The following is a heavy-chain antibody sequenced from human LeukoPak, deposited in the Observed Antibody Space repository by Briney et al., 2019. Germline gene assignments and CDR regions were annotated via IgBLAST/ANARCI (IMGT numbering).Heavy chain of an antibody. J-gene: IGHJ4*02. CDR1: GFKFSDYW. CDR2: IKYDGIDT. Sequence: PGGPLRRSCAASGFKFSDYWMTWVGQAPRKELKWVASIKYDGIDTYYVDSLRGRFTISRADAKNSLYLQMNSLRAEDTAVYFCVRLAFHFDSWGQGILVTVSS. V-gene: IGHV3-7*04. CDR3: VRLAFHFDS.